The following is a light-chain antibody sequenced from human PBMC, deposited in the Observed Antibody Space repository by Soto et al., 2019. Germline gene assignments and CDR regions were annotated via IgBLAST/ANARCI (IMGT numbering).Light chain of an antibody. CDR1: SSDVGGYHY. V-gene: IGLV2-8*01. J-gene: IGLJ1*01. CDR2: EVS. CDR3: SSYAGSNNYV. Sequence: QSVLTQPPSASGSPGQSVTISCTGTSSDVGGYHYVSWYQQHPGKAPKLMIYEVSKRPSGVPDRFSGSKSGNTASLTVSGLQAEDEADYYCSSYAGSNNYVFGTGTKGTVL.